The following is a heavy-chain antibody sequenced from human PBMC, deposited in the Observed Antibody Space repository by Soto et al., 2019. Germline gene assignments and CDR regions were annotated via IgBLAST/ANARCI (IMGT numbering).Heavy chain of an antibody. Sequence: QVQLVESGGGVVQPGRSLRLSCAASGFTFSSYGMHWVRQAPGKGLEWVALIWFDGTNKYYADSVKGRFTISRDNSKNTLYLQMDSLGAEDTAVYYCASEYCSGGSCYYYGMDVWGQGTTVTVSS. CDR1: GFTFSSYG. V-gene: IGHV3-33*01. J-gene: IGHJ6*02. D-gene: IGHD2-15*01. CDR2: IWFDGTNK. CDR3: ASEYCSGGSCYYYGMDV.